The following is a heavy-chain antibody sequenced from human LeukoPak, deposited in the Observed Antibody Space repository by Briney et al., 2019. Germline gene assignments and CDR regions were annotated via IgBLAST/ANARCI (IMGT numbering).Heavy chain of an antibody. D-gene: IGHD2-2*01. CDR3: ARRSSYAVDGIDY. CDR2: IYPGDSET. CDR1: GYSFTTYW. Sequence: GESLKISCKGSGYSFTTYWIGWVRQMPGKGLEWMGVIYPGDSETRYSPSFQGQVTISVDKSISTAYLQWSSLKASDTAMYYCARRSSYAVDGIDYWGQGTLVTVSS. J-gene: IGHJ4*02. V-gene: IGHV5-51*01.